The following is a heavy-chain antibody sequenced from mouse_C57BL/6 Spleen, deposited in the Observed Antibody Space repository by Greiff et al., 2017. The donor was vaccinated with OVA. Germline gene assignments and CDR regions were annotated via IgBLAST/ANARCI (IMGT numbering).Heavy chain of an antibody. V-gene: IGHV1-72*01. D-gene: IGHD1-1*01. Sequence: QVQLQQPGAELVKPGASVKLSCKASGYTFTSYWMHWVKQRPGRGLEWLGRIDPNSGGTKSTEKFKSKATLTVDKPSSTAYMQLSSLTSEDSAVYYCASSHYYGSSYGFAYWGQGTLVTVSA. CDR3: ASSHYYGSSYGFAY. CDR2: IDPNSGGT. CDR1: GYTFTSYW. J-gene: IGHJ3*01.